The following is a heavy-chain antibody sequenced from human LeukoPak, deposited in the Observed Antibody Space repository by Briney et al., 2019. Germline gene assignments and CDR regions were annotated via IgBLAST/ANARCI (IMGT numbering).Heavy chain of an antibody. V-gene: IGHV1-46*01. Sequence: ASVKVSCKASGYTFTSYYMHWVRQAPGQGLEWMGIINPSGGSTSYAQKFQGRVTTTRDTSTSTVYMELSSLRSEDTAVYYCARDLVLNYPAYGMDVWGQGTTVTVSS. CDR1: GYTFTSYY. CDR3: ARDLVLNYPAYGMDV. CDR2: INPSGGST. J-gene: IGHJ6*02. D-gene: IGHD5-24*01.